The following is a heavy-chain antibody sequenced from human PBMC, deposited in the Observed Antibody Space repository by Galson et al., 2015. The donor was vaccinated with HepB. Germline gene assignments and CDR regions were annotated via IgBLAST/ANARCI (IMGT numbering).Heavy chain of an antibody. D-gene: IGHD2-2*01. V-gene: IGHV3-9*01. CDR2: ISWNSGII. CDR1: GFTFDDYA. J-gene: IGHJ4*02. CDR3: AKDRVTSSPRGPFVY. Sequence: SLRLSCAASGFTFDDYAMHWVRQAPGKGLEWVSGISWNSGIIEYADSVKGRFTISRDNAKNSLFLQMNSLRVEDTDLYYCAKDRVTSSPRGPFVYWGQGTLVTASS.